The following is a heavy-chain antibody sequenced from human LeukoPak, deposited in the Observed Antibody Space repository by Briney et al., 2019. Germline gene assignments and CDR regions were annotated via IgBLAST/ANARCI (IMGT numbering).Heavy chain of an antibody. CDR1: GYTFTFCA. CDR3: ARDLGYCTGGTCYPNWFDP. Sequence: ASVKVSCKASGYTFTFCAMHWVRQAPGQRLEWMGWINAGNDNTKYSQKFQGRVTITRDTSASTAYMELSSLRSEDTAVYYCARDLGYCTGGTCYPNWFDPWGQGTLVTVSS. V-gene: IGHV1-3*01. J-gene: IGHJ5*02. CDR2: INAGNDNT. D-gene: IGHD2-15*01.